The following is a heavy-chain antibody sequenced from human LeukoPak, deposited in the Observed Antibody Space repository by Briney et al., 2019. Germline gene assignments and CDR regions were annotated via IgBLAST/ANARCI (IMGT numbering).Heavy chain of an antibody. CDR1: GDSVCSNSAA. Sequence: KTLSLTCAISGDSVCSNSAAWNWIRQSPSRGLEWLGRTYYRSKWYNDYAGSVKSRITINPDTSKNQFSLQLNSVTPEDTAVYYCAKGGSLGGGNFDYWGQGTLVTVSS. CDR3: AKGGSLGGGNFDY. V-gene: IGHV6-1*01. CDR2: TYYRSKWYN. J-gene: IGHJ4*02. D-gene: IGHD3-16*02.